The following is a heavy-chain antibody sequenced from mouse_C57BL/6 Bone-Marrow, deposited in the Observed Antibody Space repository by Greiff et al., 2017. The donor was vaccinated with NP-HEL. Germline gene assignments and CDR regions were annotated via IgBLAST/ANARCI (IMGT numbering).Heavy chain of an antibody. V-gene: IGHV1-26*01. CDR2: INPNNGGT. J-gene: IGHJ4*01. Sequence: VQLQQSGPELVKPGASVKISCKASGYTFTDYYVHWVKQSHGKSLEWIGDINPNNGGTSYNQKFKGKATLTVDKSSSTAYMELRSLTSEDSAVYYCARATYYDYDGAMDYWGQGTSVTVSS. D-gene: IGHD2-4*01. CDR1: GYTFTDYY. CDR3: ARATYYDYDGAMDY.